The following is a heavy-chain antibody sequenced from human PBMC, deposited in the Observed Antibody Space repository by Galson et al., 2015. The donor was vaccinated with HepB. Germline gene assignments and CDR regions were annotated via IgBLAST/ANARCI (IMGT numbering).Heavy chain of an antibody. V-gene: IGHV3-21*01. CDR3: ARGTQPWLVGRYYFDY. CDR2: ISISSSYI. J-gene: IGHJ4*02. Sequence: SLRLSCAASGFTFSSYSMNWVRQAPGKGLEWVSCISISSSYIYYADSVKGRFTITRDNAKTPLYLQMNSLRAEDTAVYYCARGTQPWLVGRYYFDYWGQGTLVTVSS. CDR1: GFTFSSYS. D-gene: IGHD6-19*01.